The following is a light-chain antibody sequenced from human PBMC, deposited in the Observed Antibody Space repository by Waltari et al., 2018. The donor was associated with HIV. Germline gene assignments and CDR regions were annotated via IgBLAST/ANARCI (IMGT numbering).Light chain of an antibody. CDR2: AAS. V-gene: IGKV1-6*01. CDR1: QGITHD. J-gene: IGKJ1*01. Sequence: AIQMTQSPPSLSASVGDKSSITCRASQGITHDLGWYQEKPGDAPKLLIYAASSLQTGVPSRFSGSGSGTDFTLTISNLQPEDFATYYCLQDFSYPRTFGQGTKVEIK. CDR3: LQDFSYPRT.